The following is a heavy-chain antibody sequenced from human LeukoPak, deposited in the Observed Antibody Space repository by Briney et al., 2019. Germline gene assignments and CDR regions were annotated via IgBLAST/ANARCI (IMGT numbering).Heavy chain of an antibody. CDR2: IYPADSDT. J-gene: IGHJ4*02. Sequence: GESLKISCQVSGYIFTNYWIGWVRQMPGNGLESMGIIYPADSDTTYSPSFQGQVTISADKSISTVYLQWSSLKASDTAMYYCARQSRDGSKTRGYYFDYWGQGTLVTVSS. V-gene: IGHV5-51*01. CDR1: GYIFTNYW. D-gene: IGHD3-10*01. CDR3: ARQSRDGSKTRGYYFDY.